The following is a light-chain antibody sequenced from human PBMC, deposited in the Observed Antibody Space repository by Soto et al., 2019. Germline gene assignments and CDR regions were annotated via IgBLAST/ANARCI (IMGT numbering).Light chain of an antibody. V-gene: IGKV1-33*01. J-gene: IGKJ3*01. Sequence: DIQMTQSPSPLSASVVDRVTITCQASQDISNYLNWYQQKPGKAPKLLIYDASNLETGVPSRFSGSGSGTDFTFTISSLQPEDIATYYCQQYDNLLFTFGPGTKVDI. CDR1: QDISNY. CDR2: DAS. CDR3: QQYDNLLFT.